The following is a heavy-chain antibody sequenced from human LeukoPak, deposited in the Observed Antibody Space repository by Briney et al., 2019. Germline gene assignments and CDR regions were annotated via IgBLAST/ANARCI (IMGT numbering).Heavy chain of an antibody. CDR3: AREASLAGFASGLGFNY. V-gene: IGHV4-59*01. CDR2: IYGSGYT. D-gene: IGHD6-19*01. J-gene: IGHJ4*02. CDR1: GGSISGWY. Sequence: SETLSLTCTVSGGSISGWYWSWIRQPPGKGLEWIGYIYGSGYTNYNPSLKSRVTMSIDTSKNHFSLKLTSVTAADTATYYCAREASLAGFASGLGFNYWGQGILVTVSS.